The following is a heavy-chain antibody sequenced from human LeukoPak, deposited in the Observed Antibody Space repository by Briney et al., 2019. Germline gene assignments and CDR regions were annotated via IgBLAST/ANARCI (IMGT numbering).Heavy chain of an antibody. Sequence: VKVSCEASGGTFISYAISWVRQAPGQGREWMGGIIPIFGTANYAQKFHGRVTLTADESTSTAYKELSSLRSEDTAVYYCARKTAVAVGWGQGTLVTVSS. V-gene: IGHV1-69*13. D-gene: IGHD6-19*01. J-gene: IGHJ4*02. CDR3: ARKTAVAVG. CDR1: GGTFISYA. CDR2: IIPIFGTA.